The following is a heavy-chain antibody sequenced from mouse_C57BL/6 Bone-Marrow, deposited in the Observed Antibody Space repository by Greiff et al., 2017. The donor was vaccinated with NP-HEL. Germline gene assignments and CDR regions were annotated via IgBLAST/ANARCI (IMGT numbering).Heavy chain of an antibody. CDR2: INPSTGGT. Sequence: EVQLQQSGPELVKPGASVKISCKASGYSFTGYYMNWVKQSPEKSLEWIGEINPSTGGTTYNQKFKAKATLTVEKYSSTAYMQLKSLTSEDSAVYYCARGGSSFFCYWGQGTTLTVSS. D-gene: IGHD1-1*01. V-gene: IGHV1-42*01. CDR1: GYSFTGYY. J-gene: IGHJ2*01. CDR3: ARGGSSFFCY.